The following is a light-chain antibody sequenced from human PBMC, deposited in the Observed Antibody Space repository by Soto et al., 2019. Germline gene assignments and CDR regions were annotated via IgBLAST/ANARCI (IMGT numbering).Light chain of an antibody. CDR1: QSISSW. CDR2: KAF. Sequence: DIQMTQSPSTLSASVGDRVTITCRASQSISSWLAWYPQKPGKAPKLLIYKAFTLESGAPSRFSGSGAGTEFTLTISSLQPDDFATYYCQQYNSSPTFGQGTKVEIK. CDR3: QQYNSSPT. J-gene: IGKJ1*01. V-gene: IGKV1-5*03.